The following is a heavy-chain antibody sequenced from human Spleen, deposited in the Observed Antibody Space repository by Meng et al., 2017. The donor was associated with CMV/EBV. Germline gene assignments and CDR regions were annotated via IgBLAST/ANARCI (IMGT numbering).Heavy chain of an antibody. J-gene: IGHJ5*02. V-gene: IGHV3-74*01. Sequence: FPFRTSWMHWVRQAPGKGLVWVSRINSDGSSRSYADSVKGRFTISRDNAKNTLYLQMNSLRAEDTAVYYCARGRGDSGSLNNWLDPWGQGTLVTVSS. CDR3: ARGRGDSGSLNNWLDP. D-gene: IGHD3-10*01. CDR1: FPFRTSW. CDR2: INSDGSSR.